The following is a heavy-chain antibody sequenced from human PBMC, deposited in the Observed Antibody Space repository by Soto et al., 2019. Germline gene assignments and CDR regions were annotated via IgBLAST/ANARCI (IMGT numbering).Heavy chain of an antibody. CDR1: GGSFSGYY. D-gene: IGHD6-13*01. CDR3: ARGGYISSLYWGRWWFDL. J-gene: IGHJ5*02. CDR2: INHSGST. Sequence: PSENLSLTCAVYGGSFSGYYWSWIRQPPGKGLEWIGEINHSGSTNYNPSLKSRVTISVDTYKNQFSLKLSSVTAADTAVYYCARGGYISSLYWGRWWFDLWGQGILVTVSS. V-gene: IGHV4-34*01.